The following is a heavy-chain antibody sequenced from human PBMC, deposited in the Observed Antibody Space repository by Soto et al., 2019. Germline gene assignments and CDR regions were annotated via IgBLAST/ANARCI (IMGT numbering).Heavy chain of an antibody. V-gene: IGHV3-48*02. CDR1: GFSFRSYS. Sequence: GGSLRLSCVASGFSFRSYSMNWVRQAPGKGPEWVAYVSGSGNTQYYADSVKGRFTISRDNAMQSLYLQLNSLRDEDTAVYYCARDPKSGNQKLYFDYWGQGALVTV. CDR2: VSGSGNTQ. J-gene: IGHJ4*02. D-gene: IGHD1-26*01. CDR3: ARDPKSGNQKLYFDY.